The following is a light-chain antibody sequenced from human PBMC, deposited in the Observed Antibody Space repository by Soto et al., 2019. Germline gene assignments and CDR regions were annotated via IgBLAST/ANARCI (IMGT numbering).Light chain of an antibody. Sequence: EIVMTQSPATLSVSPGERATLSCRASQSVSNNLAWYQQKPGQAPRILIYGASTRATGIPARFSGSGSGTEFTLTIRSLQSEDFAVYYCQQYNNLPRTFGHGTKVEIK. CDR3: QQYNNLPRT. V-gene: IGKV3-15*01. CDR2: GAS. CDR1: QSVSNN. J-gene: IGKJ1*01.